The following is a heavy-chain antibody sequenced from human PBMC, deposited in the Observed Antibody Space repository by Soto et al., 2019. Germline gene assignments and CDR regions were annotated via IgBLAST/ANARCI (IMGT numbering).Heavy chain of an antibody. D-gene: IGHD6-13*01. CDR1: GFTLSNAW. Sequence: EVQLVESGGGLVKPGGSLRLSCAASGFTLSNAWMHWVRQTPGKGLEWVGRIKSKTDGGTADYAATVKGRFTISRDDSQNTLFLQMNSLNTEDTAVYYCCTDQGDSSSWYHFDYWGQGTAVTVSS. V-gene: IGHV3-15*07. CDR3: CTDQGDSSSWYHFDY. CDR2: IKSKTDGGTA. J-gene: IGHJ4*02.